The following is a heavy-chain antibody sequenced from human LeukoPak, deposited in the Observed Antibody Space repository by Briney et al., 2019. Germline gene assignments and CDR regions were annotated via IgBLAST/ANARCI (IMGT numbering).Heavy chain of an antibody. CDR3: TRERDGLDY. CDR1: GFTFGDFP. CDR2: IRAKAYGGTT. Sequence: SGGSLRPSCAASGFTFGDFPMTWVRQAPGKGLEWVGYIRAKAYGGTTEYAASVKGRFTISRDDSKRIAYLQMNSLQTEDTAIFFCTRERDGLDYWGRGPLVTVPS. V-gene: IGHV3-49*04. J-gene: IGHJ4*02. D-gene: IGHD2-2*03.